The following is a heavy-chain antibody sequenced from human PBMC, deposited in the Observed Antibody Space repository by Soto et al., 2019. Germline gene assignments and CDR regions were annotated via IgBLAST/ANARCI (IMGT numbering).Heavy chain of an antibody. V-gene: IGHV3-33*01. CDR3: ARSDRRCSPNCVEVADY. D-gene: IGHD2-2*01. CDR1: GFTFSSYG. J-gene: IGHJ4*02. Sequence: ESVGGVVQPGRSLRLSCAASGFTFSSYGMHWVRQAPGKGLEWVAVIWYDGRNKYYADSVKGRFTISRDNSKNTLYLQMNSLRAEDTAVYYCARSDRRCSPNCVEVADYWGQGTLVTVSS. CDR2: IWYDGRNK.